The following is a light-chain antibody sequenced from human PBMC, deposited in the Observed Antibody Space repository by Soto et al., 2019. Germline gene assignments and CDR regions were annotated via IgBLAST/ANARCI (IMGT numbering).Light chain of an antibody. Sequence: ELVLTQSPGTLSLSPGERATLSCRASQSVSNNYLAWYQQKPGQAPRLRIYGASNRATGSPDRFSGSGSGTDFTLTISRLEPEDFAVYYCQQDGSSGTFGQGTKVEIK. CDR1: QSVSNNY. CDR2: GAS. V-gene: IGKV3-20*01. J-gene: IGKJ1*01. CDR3: QQDGSSGT.